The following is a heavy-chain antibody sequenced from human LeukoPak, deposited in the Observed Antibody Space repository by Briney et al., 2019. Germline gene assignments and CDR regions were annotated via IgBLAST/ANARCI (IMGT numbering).Heavy chain of an antibody. J-gene: IGHJ4*02. CDR3: AREYNWNDWYYFDY. Sequence: GGSLRLSCAASGFTFSSYGMHWVRQAPGKGLEWVAVIWYDGSNKYYADSVKGRFTISRDNSKNTLYLQMNSLRAEDTAVYYCAREYNWNDWYYFDYWGQGTLVTVSS. D-gene: IGHD1-1*01. CDR2: IWYDGSNK. CDR1: GFTFSSYG. V-gene: IGHV3-33*01.